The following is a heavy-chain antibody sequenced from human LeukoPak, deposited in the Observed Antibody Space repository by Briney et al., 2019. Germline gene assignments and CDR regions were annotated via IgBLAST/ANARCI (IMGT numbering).Heavy chain of an antibody. CDR3: ARSTRPIGMDV. CDR1: GGTFSSYA. D-gene: IGHD2-2*01. Sequence: ASVKVSCKASGGTFSSYAISWVRQAPGQGLEWMGRIIPILGIANYAQKFQGRVTITADKSTSTAYMELSSLRSEDTAVYYCARSTRPIGMDVWGQGTTVTVSS. J-gene: IGHJ6*02. V-gene: IGHV1-69*04. CDR2: IIPILGIA.